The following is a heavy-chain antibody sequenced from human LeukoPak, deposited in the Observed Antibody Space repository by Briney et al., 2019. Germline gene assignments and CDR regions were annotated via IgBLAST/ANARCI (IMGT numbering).Heavy chain of an antibody. Sequence: GGSLTLSCAASGFTFSSYAMSWVRQAQGKGLEWVSAISGSGGSTHYADSVKGRFTISRDNSKNTLYLQMNSLRAEDTAVYYCAKDRGSSWPFDYWGEGTLVTVSS. V-gene: IGHV3-23*01. CDR2: ISGSGGST. J-gene: IGHJ4*02. CDR1: GFTFSSYA. CDR3: AKDRGSSWPFDY. D-gene: IGHD6-13*01.